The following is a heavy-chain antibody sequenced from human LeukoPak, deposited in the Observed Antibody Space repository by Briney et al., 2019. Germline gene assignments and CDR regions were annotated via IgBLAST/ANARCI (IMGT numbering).Heavy chain of an antibody. Sequence: ASVKVSCKASGYTFTSYGISWVRQAPGQGLEWMGWISAYNGNTNYAQKLQGRVTMTTDTSTSTAYMELRSLRSDDTAVYYCARRSGYDSSEDAFDIWGQRTMVTVSS. V-gene: IGHV1-18*01. CDR1: GYTFTSYG. CDR2: ISAYNGNT. J-gene: IGHJ3*02. CDR3: ARRSGYDSSEDAFDI. D-gene: IGHD3-22*01.